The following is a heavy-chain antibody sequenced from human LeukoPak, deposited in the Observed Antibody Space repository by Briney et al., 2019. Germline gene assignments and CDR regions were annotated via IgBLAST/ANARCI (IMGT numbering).Heavy chain of an antibody. Sequence: ASVKVSCKASGYTFTGYYMNWVRQAPGQGLEWMGWINPKSGGTNYAPTFQGRVTMTRATSINTVYMELSSLRSDDTAVYYCARETSELDYWGQGTLVTVSS. D-gene: IGHD3-10*01. CDR3: ARETSELDY. CDR1: GYTFTGYY. J-gene: IGHJ4*02. V-gene: IGHV1-2*02. CDR2: INPKSGGT.